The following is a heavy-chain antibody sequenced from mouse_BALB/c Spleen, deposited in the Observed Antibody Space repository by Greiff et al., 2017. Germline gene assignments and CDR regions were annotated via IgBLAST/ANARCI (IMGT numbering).Heavy chain of an antibody. V-gene: IGHV1-80*01. Sequence: VKVVESGAELVRPGSSVKISCKASGYAFSSYWMNWVKQRPGQGLEWIGQIYPGDGDTNYNGKFKGKATLTADKSSSTAYMQLSSLTSEDSAVYFCARSLYYGSSYAMDYWGQGTSVTVSS. D-gene: IGHD1-1*01. CDR3: ARSLYYGSSYAMDY. CDR1: GYAFSSYW. CDR2: IYPGDGDT. J-gene: IGHJ4*01.